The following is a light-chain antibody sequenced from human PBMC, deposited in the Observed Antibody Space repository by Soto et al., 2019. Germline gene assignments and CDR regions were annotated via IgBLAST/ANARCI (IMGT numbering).Light chain of an antibody. Sequence: QSALTQPASVSGSPGQSITISCTGTSSDVGGYNYVSWYQQHPGKAPKLMIYDVSNRPSGVSNRFSGSKSGNTASLTISGLQAEDEADYYCSSYTSRSNVVFGGGTQLTVL. CDR2: DVS. CDR1: SSDVGGYNY. CDR3: SSYTSRSNVV. J-gene: IGLJ2*01. V-gene: IGLV2-14*01.